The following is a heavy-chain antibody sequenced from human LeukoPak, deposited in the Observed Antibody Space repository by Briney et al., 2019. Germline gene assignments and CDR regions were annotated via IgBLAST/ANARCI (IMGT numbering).Heavy chain of an antibody. CDR1: GGTFSNYA. CDR2: IIPIFRTT. J-gene: IGHJ5*01. CDR3: AKDDGSATMGFDS. D-gene: IGHD1-26*01. Sequence: SVKVSCKASGGTFSNYAFSWVRQAPGQGLEWMGGIIPIFRTTNYAEQFQGRVTITTDESTNTAYLDLSSLRSEDTAVYYCAKDDGSATMGFDSWGQGILVSVSS. V-gene: IGHV1-69*05.